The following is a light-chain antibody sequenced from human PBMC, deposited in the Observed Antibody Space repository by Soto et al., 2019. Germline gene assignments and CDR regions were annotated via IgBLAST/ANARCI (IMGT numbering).Light chain of an antibody. J-gene: IGKJ4*01. V-gene: IGKV1-39*01. Sequence: DIQMTQSPSSLSASVGDRVTITCRASQTISMYLSWYQQTPGKAPNLLIYDASTLQSGVPSRFTGSGSGTEFTLTISSLQPEDFATYYCHQTPSTPLPFGGWTKVDIX. CDR3: HQTPSTPLP. CDR1: QTISMY. CDR2: DAS.